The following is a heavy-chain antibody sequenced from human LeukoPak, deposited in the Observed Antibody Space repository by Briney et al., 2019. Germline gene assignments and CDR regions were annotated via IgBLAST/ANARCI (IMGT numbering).Heavy chain of an antibody. V-gene: IGHV1-18*01. J-gene: IGHJ4*02. CDR1: GYTFTSYG. Sequence: GASVKVSCKASGYTFTSYGISWVRQTPGQGLEWMGWISAYNGNTNYAQKLQGRVTMTTDTSTSTVYMELSSLRSEDTAVYYCARLTENSGSLPDGYWGQGTLVTVSS. CDR2: ISAYNGNT. CDR3: ARLTENSGSLPDGY. D-gene: IGHD1-26*01.